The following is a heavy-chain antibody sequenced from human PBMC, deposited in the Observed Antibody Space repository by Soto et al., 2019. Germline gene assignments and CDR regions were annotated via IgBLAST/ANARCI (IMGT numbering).Heavy chain of an antibody. CDR2: IYYSGST. CDR1: GGSISSSSYY. CDR3: ARGHTAMVTNHYYYYGMDV. Sequence: LSLTCTVSGGSISSSSYYWGWIRQPPGKGLEWIGSIYYSGSTYYNPSLKSRVTISVDTSKNQFSLKLSSVTAADTAVYYCARGHTAMVTNHYYYYGMDVLGHGTTLTVSS. J-gene: IGHJ6*02. D-gene: IGHD5-18*01. V-gene: IGHV4-39*01.